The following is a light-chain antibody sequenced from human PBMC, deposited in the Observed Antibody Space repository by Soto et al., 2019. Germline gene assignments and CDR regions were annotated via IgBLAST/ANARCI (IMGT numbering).Light chain of an antibody. CDR3: QQYNIWKPGIS. CDR2: GAS. CDR1: QSVSSN. V-gene: IGKV3D-15*01. J-gene: IGKJ4*02. Sequence: EIVMTQSPATLSVSPGERATLSCRASQSVSSNLAWYQQKPGQAPRLLIYGASTRATGIPARFSGSGSGTEFTLTISSLQSEDFAVYYCQQYNIWKPGISFGGGAMVDIK.